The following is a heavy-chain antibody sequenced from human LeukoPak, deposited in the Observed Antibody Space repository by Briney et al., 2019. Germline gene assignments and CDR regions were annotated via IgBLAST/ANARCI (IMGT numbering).Heavy chain of an antibody. Sequence: PGGSLRLSCAASGFTFSSYWMSWVRQAPGKGLEWVANIKQDGSEKYYVDSVRGRFTISRDNAKNSLYLQMNSLRAEDTAVYYCAKSGLGGSFDYWGQGTLVTVSS. V-gene: IGHV3-7*01. J-gene: IGHJ4*02. CDR3: AKSGLGGSFDY. CDR2: IKQDGSEK. D-gene: IGHD3/OR15-3a*01. CDR1: GFTFSSYW.